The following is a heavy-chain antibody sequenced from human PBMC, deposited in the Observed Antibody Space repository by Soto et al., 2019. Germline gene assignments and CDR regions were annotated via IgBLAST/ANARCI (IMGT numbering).Heavy chain of an antibody. CDR1: GFTLSSYA. J-gene: IGHJ4*02. CDR2: ISYDGINK. Sequence: PGGSLRLSGAASGFTLSSYAIHWVRQAPGKGLEWVAVISYDGINKYYADSVKGRFTISRDNSKNTLYLQMNSLRAEDTAVYYCARGSVIAVVIPFDYWSQGTLVTVSS. CDR3: ARGSVIAVVIPFDY. D-gene: IGHD3-22*01. V-gene: IGHV3-30-3*01.